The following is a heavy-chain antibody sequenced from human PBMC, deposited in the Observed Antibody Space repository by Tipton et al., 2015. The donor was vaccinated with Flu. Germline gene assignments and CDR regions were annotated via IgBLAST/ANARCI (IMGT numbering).Heavy chain of an antibody. CDR3: ARGDIVVVPAAIPDYYYYGMDV. V-gene: IGHV1-69*01. D-gene: IGHD2-2*01. Sequence: QMQLVQSGAEVKKPGSSVKVSCKASGGTFSSYAISWVRQAPGQGLEWMGGIIPIFGTANYAQKFQGRVTITADESTSTAYMELSSLRSEDTAVYYCARGDIVVVPAAIPDYYYYGMDVWGQGTTVTVSS. J-gene: IGHJ6*02. CDR1: GGTFSSYA. CDR2: IIPIFGTA.